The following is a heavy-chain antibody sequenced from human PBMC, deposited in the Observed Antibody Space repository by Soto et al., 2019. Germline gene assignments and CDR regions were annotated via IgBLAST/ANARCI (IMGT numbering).Heavy chain of an antibody. CDR1: GYTFTDYA. CDR3: ARGLNLYYFDY. Sequence: ASVKVSCKTSGYTFTDYAMHWVRQAPGQRLEWMGWINAGNGHTKYSQKFQVRVTITRDTSASTAYMELSSLRSEDTAVYYCARGLNLYYFDYWGQGTLVTV. D-gene: IGHD1-20*01. J-gene: IGHJ4*02. V-gene: IGHV1-3*01. CDR2: INAGNGHT.